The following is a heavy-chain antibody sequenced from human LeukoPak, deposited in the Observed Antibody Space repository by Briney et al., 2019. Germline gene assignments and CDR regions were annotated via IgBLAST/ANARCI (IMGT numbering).Heavy chain of an antibody. CDR3: ARDFRTSWYGGTNWFDP. CDR2: IYHTGSP. J-gene: IGHJ5*02. CDR1: GYSITSAYY. Sequence: PSETLSLTCTVSGYSITSAYYWGWIRQSPGKGLAWIGSIYHTGSPNYNPSLKSRVTISIDASKNQFFLNLTSVTAADTAVYYCARDFRTSWYGGTNWFDPWGQGTLVTVSS. V-gene: IGHV4-38-2*02. D-gene: IGHD4-23*01.